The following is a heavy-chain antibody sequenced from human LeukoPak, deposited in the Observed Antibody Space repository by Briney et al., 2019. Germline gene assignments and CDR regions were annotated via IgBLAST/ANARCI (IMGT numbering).Heavy chain of an antibody. J-gene: IGHJ4*02. D-gene: IGHD3-3*01. V-gene: IGHV4-39*01. CDR3: ARVTHDGEHDY. CDR2: IYYTGNT. CDR1: GDSISTSKSY. Sequence: SDTLSLTCTVSGDSISTSKSYWGWIRQPPLKGLEWIGSIYYTGNTYYNASLKSRVTISVDTSKNQFSLSLTSVTAADTAVYYCARVTHDGEHDYWGQGTLVTVSS.